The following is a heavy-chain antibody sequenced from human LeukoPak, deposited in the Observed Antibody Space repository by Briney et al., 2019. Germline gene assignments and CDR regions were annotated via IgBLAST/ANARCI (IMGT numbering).Heavy chain of an antibody. CDR3: ARGRRYYDFWSGYYTGFYYYGMDV. D-gene: IGHD3-3*01. CDR2: MNPNSGNT. Sequence: ASVKVSCKASGYTFTSYDINWVRQATGQGLEWMGWMNPNSGNTGYAQKFQGRATMTRNTSISTAYMELSSLRSEDTAVCYCARGRRYYDFWSGYYTGFYYYGMDVWGQGTTVTVSS. CDR1: GYTFTSYD. V-gene: IGHV1-8*01. J-gene: IGHJ6*02.